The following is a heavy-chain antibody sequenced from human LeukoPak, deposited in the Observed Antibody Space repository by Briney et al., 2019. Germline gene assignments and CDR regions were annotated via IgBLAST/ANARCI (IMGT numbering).Heavy chain of an antibody. CDR2: INAGNGNT. Sequence: ASVKVSFKASGYTFTSYAMHWVRQAPGQRLEWMGWINAGNGNTKYSQKFQGRVTITRDTSASTAYMELSSLRSEDTAVYYCARDVVTFYDDSSGYYYWGQGTLVTVSS. CDR1: GYTFTSYA. D-gene: IGHD3-22*01. V-gene: IGHV1-3*01. CDR3: ARDVVTFYDDSSGYYY. J-gene: IGHJ4*02.